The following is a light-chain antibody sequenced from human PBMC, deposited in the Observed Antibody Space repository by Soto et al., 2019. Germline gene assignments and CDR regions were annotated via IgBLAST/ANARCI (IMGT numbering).Light chain of an antibody. CDR2: KAS. J-gene: IGKJ1*01. CDR3: QQYNSYPWT. CDR1: ESINSW. V-gene: IGKV1-5*03. Sequence: DIQMTQSPSTLSASVGDRVTITCRASESINSWLAWYQQKPGKAPKVLIYKASSLESGVPSRFSGSGSGTEFTLTISSLQPDDFATYYCQQYNSYPWTFGQGTKAEIK.